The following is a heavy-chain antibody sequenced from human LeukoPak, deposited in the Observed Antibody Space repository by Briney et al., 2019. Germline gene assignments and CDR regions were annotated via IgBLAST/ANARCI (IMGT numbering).Heavy chain of an antibody. CDR3: ARGLGSCSGGSCYFDY. Sequence: ASVKVSCKASGYTFSSYAMNWVRQAPGRGLEWMGWINTNTGNPTYAQGFTGRFLFSLDTSVSTAYLQISSLRSDDTAVYYCARGLGSCSGGSCYFDYWGQGTLVTVSS. D-gene: IGHD2-15*01. CDR2: INTNTGNP. V-gene: IGHV7-4-1*02. CDR1: GYTFSSYA. J-gene: IGHJ4*02.